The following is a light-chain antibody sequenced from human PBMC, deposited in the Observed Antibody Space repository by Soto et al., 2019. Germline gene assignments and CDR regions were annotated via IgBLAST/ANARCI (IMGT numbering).Light chain of an antibody. V-gene: IGKV1-39*01. Sequence: EIQMTQSPSSLSASVGDRVTITCGASQSISSYLNWYQQKPGKAPKLLIYAASSLQSGVPSRFSGSGSGTDFTLTISSLQPEDFATYYCQQSYSTWWTFGQGTKVAI. CDR2: AAS. CDR1: QSISSY. CDR3: QQSYSTWWT. J-gene: IGKJ1*01.